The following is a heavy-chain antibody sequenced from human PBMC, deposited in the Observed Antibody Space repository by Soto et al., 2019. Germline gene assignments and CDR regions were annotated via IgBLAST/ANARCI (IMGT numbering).Heavy chain of an antibody. V-gene: IGHV1-58*01. D-gene: IGHD3-22*01. Sequence: QMQLVQSGPEVKKPGTSVKVSCKASGFTFTSSAVQWVRQARGQRLEWIGWIVVGSGNTNYAQKFQERVTITRDMSTSTAYMELSSLRSEDTAVYYCAADSSGYYYKFDYWGQGTLVTVSS. CDR1: GFTFTSSA. J-gene: IGHJ4*02. CDR3: AADSSGYYYKFDY. CDR2: IVVGSGNT.